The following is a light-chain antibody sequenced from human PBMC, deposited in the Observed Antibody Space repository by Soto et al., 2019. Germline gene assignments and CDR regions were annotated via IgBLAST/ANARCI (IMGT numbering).Light chain of an antibody. V-gene: IGKV3D-20*02. CDR1: QSVSSSY. CDR3: QQRSNWPWT. Sequence: EIVLTQSPGTLSLSPGERATLSCRASQSVSSSYLAWYQQKPGQAPRLLIYGASSRATGIPDRFSGSGSGTEFTLTINSLQSDDFAVYYCQQRSNWPWTFGQGTKVDIK. CDR2: GAS. J-gene: IGKJ1*01.